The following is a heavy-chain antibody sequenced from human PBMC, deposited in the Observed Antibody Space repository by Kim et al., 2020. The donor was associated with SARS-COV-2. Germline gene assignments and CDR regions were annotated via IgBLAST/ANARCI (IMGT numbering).Heavy chain of an antibody. J-gene: IGHJ6*02. V-gene: IGHV1-69*06. CDR2: IIPIFGTA. CDR1: GGTFSSYA. CDR3: ARVGAAAGSVGYYYYGMDV. D-gene: IGHD6-13*01. Sequence: SVKVSCKASGGTFSSYAISWVRQAPGQGLEWMGGIIPIFGTANYAQKFQGRVTITADKSTSTAYMELSSLRSEDTAVYYCARVGAAAGSVGYYYYGMDVWGQGTTVTVSS.